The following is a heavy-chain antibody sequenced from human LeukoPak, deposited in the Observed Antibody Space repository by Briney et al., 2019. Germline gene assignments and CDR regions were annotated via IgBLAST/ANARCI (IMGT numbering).Heavy chain of an antibody. V-gene: IGHV1-8*01. D-gene: IGHD3-9*01. J-gene: IGHJ6*02. CDR1: RYTFTSYE. CDR2: MNPNSGNT. CDR3: ARADDILTDYYYGMDV. Sequence: ASVKVSCKPSRYTFTSYEINWVRQATGQGLEWMGWMNPNSGNTGYAQKFQGRVTMTRNTSISTAYMELSSLRSEDTAVYYCARADDILTDYYYGMDVWGQGTTVTVS.